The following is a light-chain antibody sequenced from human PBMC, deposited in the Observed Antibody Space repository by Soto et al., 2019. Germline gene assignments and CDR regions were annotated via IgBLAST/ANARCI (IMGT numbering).Light chain of an antibody. CDR2: DAS. V-gene: IGKV1-5*01. J-gene: IGKJ1*01. CDR3: QQYNSYWT. CDR1: QSISTW. Sequence: DIQMTQSPSTLSASVGDRVTITCRASQSISTWLAWYQQKPGKAPKLLIYDASGLERGVPSRFSGSGSGTEFTLTISSLQPDDFATYYCQQYNSYWTFGQGTKVELK.